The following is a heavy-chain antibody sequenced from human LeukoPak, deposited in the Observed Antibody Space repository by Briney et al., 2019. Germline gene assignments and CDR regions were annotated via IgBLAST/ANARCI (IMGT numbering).Heavy chain of an antibody. Sequence: ASVKVSCKASGYTFTGYYMHWVRQAPGQGLEWMGRIEPNSGGTNYAQKFQGRVTMTRDTSISTAYMELSRLRSDDTAVYSCARDYYGSGSYYTVGNWGQGTLVTVSS. CDR2: IEPNSGGT. V-gene: IGHV1-2*06. CDR3: ARDYYGSGSYYTVGN. D-gene: IGHD3-10*01. CDR1: GYTFTGYY. J-gene: IGHJ4*02.